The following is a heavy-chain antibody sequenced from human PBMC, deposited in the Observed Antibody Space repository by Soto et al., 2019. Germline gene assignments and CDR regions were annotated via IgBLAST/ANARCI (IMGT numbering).Heavy chain of an antibody. J-gene: IGHJ4*02. D-gene: IGHD6-19*01. CDR2: IFSNDEN. Sequence: QVTLKESGPVLVKPTETLTLTCTVSGFSLSNARMGVSWIRQPPGKALEWLAHIFSNDENSYSXSLKRRLTXXXXXXXXXXXXXXXXXXXXXTAXXXXXRIGYSSGWYQLWGQGTXVTVS. CDR1: GFSLSNARMG. V-gene: IGHV2-26*01. CDR3: XRIGYSSGWYQL.